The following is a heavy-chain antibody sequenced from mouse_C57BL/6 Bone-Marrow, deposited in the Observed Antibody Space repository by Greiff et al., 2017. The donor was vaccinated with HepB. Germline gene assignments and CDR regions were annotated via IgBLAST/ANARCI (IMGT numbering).Heavy chain of an antibody. CDR3: ASLNWDSAY. D-gene: IGHD4-1*01. CDR1: GYTFTSYW. V-gene: IGHV1-50*01. J-gene: IGHJ3*01. CDR2: IDPSDSYT. Sequence: QVQLQQSGTVLARPGASVKLSCKASGYTFTSYWMQWVKQRPGQGLEWIGEIDPSDSYTNYNQKFKGKATLTVDTSSSTAYMQLSSLTSEDSAVYYCASLNWDSAYWGQGTLVTVSA.